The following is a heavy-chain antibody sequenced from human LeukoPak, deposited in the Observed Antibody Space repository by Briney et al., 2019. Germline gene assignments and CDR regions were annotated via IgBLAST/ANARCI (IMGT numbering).Heavy chain of an antibody. CDR3: ARGIVVVPAAMEFDY. D-gene: IGHD2-2*01. J-gene: IGHJ4*02. Sequence: PGGSLRLSCAASGLTFSSYAMSWVRQAPGKGLEWVSYISSSGSTIYYADSVKGRFTISRDNAKNSLYLQMNSLRAEDTAVYYCARGIVVVPAAMEFDYWGQGTLVTVSS. CDR2: ISSSGSTI. CDR1: GLTFSSYA. V-gene: IGHV3-48*04.